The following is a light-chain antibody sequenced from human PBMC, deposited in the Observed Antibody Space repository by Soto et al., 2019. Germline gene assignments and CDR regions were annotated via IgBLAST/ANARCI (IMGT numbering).Light chain of an antibody. CDR2: DAS. V-gene: IGKV3-15*01. CDR1: QSIGYY. CDR3: QQYYNWPRT. Sequence: EIVLTQSPATLSLSPGERATLSCRASQSIGYYLAWYQQKPGQAPRLLFYDASTRATGIPDRFSGSGSGTEFTLSISSLQSEDFAVYYCQQYYNWPRTFGQGTKVEI. J-gene: IGKJ1*01.